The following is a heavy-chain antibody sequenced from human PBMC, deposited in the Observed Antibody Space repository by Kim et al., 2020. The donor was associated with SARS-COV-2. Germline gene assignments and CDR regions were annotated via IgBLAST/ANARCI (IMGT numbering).Heavy chain of an antibody. CDR3: ARLRGYSNGPEDH. CDR2: ISYSGST. CDR1: GGSISSSSYY. D-gene: IGHD5-18*01. V-gene: IGHV4-39*01. J-gene: IGHJ4*02. Sequence: SETLSLTCTVSGGSISSSSYYWGWIRQPPGKGLEWIGTISYSGSTYYNVSLKSRFTMSVDTSKNQFSLKLSSMTAADTAVYYCARLRGYSNGPEDHWGQGTLVTVSS.